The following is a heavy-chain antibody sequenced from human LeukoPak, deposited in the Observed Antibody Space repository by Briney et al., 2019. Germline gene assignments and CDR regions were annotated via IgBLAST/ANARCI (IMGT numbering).Heavy chain of an antibody. J-gene: IGHJ4*02. Sequence: PSETLSLTCTFSGDSIRSYYWSWIRQPPGKGLEWLGYIYYSGSTNYNPSLKSRVTISVDSSKNQFSLKLSSVTAADTAVYYCASARTSSRSWFTFDYWGQGILVTVSS. V-gene: IGHV4-59*08. CDR1: GDSIRSYY. D-gene: IGHD6-13*01. CDR3: ASARTSSRSWFTFDY. CDR2: IYYSGST.